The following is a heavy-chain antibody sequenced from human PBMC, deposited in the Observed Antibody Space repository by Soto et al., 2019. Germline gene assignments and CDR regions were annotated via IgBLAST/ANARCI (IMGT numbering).Heavy chain of an antibody. D-gene: IGHD5-12*01. V-gene: IGHV3-23*01. CDR1: GFTFSSYD. J-gene: IGHJ4*02. CDR3: ARERESVYDYYDY. CDR2: ISGNGGST. Sequence: SLRLSCAASGFTFSSYDMTWVRQAPGKGLEWVSSISGNGGSTYYADSVKGRFTFSRDNSKNTLYLQMNSLRAEDTAVYYCARERESVYDYYDYWGQGTLVTVSS.